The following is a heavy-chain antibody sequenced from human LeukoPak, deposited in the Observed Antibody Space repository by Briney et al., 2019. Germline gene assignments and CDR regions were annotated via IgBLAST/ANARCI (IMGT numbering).Heavy chain of an antibody. Sequence: GGSPRLSCAASGFTFSDYYMSWIRQAPGKGLEWVSYISSSSSYTNYADSVKGRFTISRDNAKNSLYLQMNSLRAEDTAVYYCARDGGRIAVAGQYYYYYGMDVWGKGTTVTVS. D-gene: IGHD6-19*01. V-gene: IGHV3-11*06. J-gene: IGHJ6*04. CDR2: ISSSSSYT. CDR1: GFTFSDYY. CDR3: ARDGGRIAVAGQYYYYYGMDV.